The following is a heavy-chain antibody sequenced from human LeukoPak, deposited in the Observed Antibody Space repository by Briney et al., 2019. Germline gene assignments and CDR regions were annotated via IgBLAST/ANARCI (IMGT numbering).Heavy chain of an antibody. CDR2: INPSAGIT. Sequence: ASVKVSCKASGGTFSRYAFSWVRQAPGQGLDWMGIINPSAGITTYAQKFQGRVAMTKDTSTSTVYMELSSLRSEDTAVYYCARSQYITMIVARLYQFDDWGQGTLVTVSS. CDR3: ARSQYITMIVARLYQFDD. CDR1: GGTFSRYA. V-gene: IGHV1-46*01. J-gene: IGHJ4*02. D-gene: IGHD3-22*01.